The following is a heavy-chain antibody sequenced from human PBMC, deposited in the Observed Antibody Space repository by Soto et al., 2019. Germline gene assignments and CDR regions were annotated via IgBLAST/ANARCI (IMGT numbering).Heavy chain of an antibody. CDR2: ISSSSSYI. CDR3: ARGVVAVAGKNSFDY. CDR1: GFTFSSYS. J-gene: IGHJ4*02. Sequence: EVQPVESGGGLVKPGGSLRLSCAASGFTFSSYSMNWVRQAPGKGLEWVSSISSSSSYIYYADSVKGRFTISRDNAKNSLYLQMNSLRAEDTAVYYCARGVVAVAGKNSFDYWGQGTLVTVSS. V-gene: IGHV3-21*01. D-gene: IGHD6-19*01.